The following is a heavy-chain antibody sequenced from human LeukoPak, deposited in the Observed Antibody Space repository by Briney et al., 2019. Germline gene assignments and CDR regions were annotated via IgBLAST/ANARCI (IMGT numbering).Heavy chain of an antibody. CDR1: GYTFVGYY. J-gene: IGHJ1*01. V-gene: IGHV1-2*02. Sequence: GASVKVSCKASGYTFVGYYLHWVRQAPGQGLERMAWIDPYTGNTHYAQKFQGRITVTRDTSISTTYMELSWLTSDDTALYYCAREYSASEHWGQGTLVTVSS. CDR2: IDPYTGNT. CDR3: AREYSASEH. D-gene: IGHD5-12*01.